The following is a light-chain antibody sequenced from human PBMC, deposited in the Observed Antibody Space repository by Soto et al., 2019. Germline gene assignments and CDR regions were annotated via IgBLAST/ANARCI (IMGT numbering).Light chain of an antibody. CDR1: QAINNY. CDR3: QTYDSYPLT. CDR2: DAS. V-gene: IGKV1-16*02. Sequence: DIQMTQSPSSVSASVGDRVTITCRASQAINNYLAWFQQKPGQAPKALIYDASSLQDGVPSKFSGSGSGTDFTLTISSLQHEDFGTYYCQTYDSYPLTFRGGTKVDIK. J-gene: IGKJ4*01.